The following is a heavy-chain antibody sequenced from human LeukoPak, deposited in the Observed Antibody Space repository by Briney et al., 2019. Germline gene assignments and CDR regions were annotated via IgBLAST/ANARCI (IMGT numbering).Heavy chain of an antibody. CDR2: IKQDGSEK. J-gene: IGHJ4*02. CDR1: GFTFSSYW. CDR3: ARDLIFAAGSPGY. V-gene: IGHV3-7*01. D-gene: IGHD6-13*01. Sequence: GGSLRLSCAASGFTFSSYWMSWVRQAPGKGLEWVANIKQDGSEKYYVGSVKGRFTISRDNAKNSLYLQTNSLRAEDTAVYYCARDLIFAAGSPGYWGQGTLVTVSS.